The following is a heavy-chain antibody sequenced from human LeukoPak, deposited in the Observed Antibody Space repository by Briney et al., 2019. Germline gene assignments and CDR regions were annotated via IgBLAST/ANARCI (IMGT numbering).Heavy chain of an antibody. V-gene: IGHV1-69*05. J-gene: IGHJ4*02. CDR3: ARERPCDYVWGSYRYAYDY. D-gene: IGHD3-16*02. CDR2: IIPIFGTA. Sequence: SVKVSCKASGGTFSSYAISWVRQAPGQGLEWMGRIIPIFGTANYAQKFQGRVTITTDESTSTAYMGLSSLRSEDTAVYYCARERPCDYVWGSYRYAYDYWGQGTLVTVSS. CDR1: GGTFSSYA.